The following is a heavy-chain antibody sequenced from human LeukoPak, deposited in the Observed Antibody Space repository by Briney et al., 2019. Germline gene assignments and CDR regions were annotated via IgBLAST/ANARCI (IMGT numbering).Heavy chain of an antibody. CDR2: IYYSGST. J-gene: IGHJ4*02. V-gene: IGHV4-59*01. CDR3: ARGRGSGSYQVDY. Sequence: SETLSLTCTDYGGSISSYYWSWIRQPPGKGLEWIGYIYYSGSTNYNPSLKSRVTISVDTSKNQFSLKLSSVTAADTAVYYCARGRGSGSYQVDYWGQGTLVTVSS. CDR1: GGSISSYY. D-gene: IGHD3-10*01.